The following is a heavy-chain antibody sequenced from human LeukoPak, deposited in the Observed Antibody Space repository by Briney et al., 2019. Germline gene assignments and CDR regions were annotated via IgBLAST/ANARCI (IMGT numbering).Heavy chain of an antibody. V-gene: IGHV4-34*01. CDR1: GGSFSGYY. D-gene: IGHD3-22*01. CDR3: VTYYFDSSGPKKNY. Sequence: SETLTLTCAVYGGSFSGYYWSWIRQPPGKGLEWIGEINHSGSTNYNPSLKSRVTISVDTSKKQFSLKLSSVTAADTAVYYCVTYYFDSSGPKKNYWGQGTLVTVSS. CDR2: INHSGST. J-gene: IGHJ4*02.